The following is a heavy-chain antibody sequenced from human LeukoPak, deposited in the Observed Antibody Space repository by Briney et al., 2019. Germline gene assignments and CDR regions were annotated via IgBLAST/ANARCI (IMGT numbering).Heavy chain of an antibody. D-gene: IGHD3-3*01. V-gene: IGHV3-23*01. CDR3: AETIHSDFWRGYYSYFDY. CDR2: ISGSGDNT. CDR1: GFTFNSYA. J-gene: IGHJ4*02. Sequence: GGSLRLSCEASGFTFNSYAMNWVRQAPGKGLEWLSMISGSGDNTYYADSVKGRFTISRDNSKNTLYLQMSSLGAGDTAIYYCAETIHSDFWRGYYSYFDYWGRGTLVTVSS.